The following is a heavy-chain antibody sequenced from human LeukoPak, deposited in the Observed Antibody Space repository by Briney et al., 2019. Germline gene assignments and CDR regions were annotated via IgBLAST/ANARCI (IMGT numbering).Heavy chain of an antibody. J-gene: IGHJ4*02. Sequence: SETLSLTCTVSGGSISSGSYYWSWIRQPPGKGLEWIGSIYYSGNTYYNPSLKSRVTISVDTSKNQFSLKLSSVTAADTAVHYCARHWTTEQAFDYWGQGTLVTVSS. CDR1: GGSISSGSYY. D-gene: IGHD4-11*01. CDR3: ARHWTTEQAFDY. CDR2: IYYSGNT. V-gene: IGHV4-39*01.